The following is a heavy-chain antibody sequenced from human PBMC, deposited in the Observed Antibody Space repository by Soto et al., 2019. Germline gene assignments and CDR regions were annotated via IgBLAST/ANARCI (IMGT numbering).Heavy chain of an antibody. J-gene: IGHJ4*02. Sequence: PSETLSLTCTVSGAYMRNDHYYWSWVRQNPGKDLEWIGHMHHSGRTHYNPSLKSRVAISVDTSKNQFSLYLNSVTAADTAVYYCARWVEASLDYFDSWGQGTPVTVSS. CDR3: ARWVEASLDYFDS. CDR2: MHHSGRT. CDR1: GAYMRNDHYY. V-gene: IGHV4-31*03. D-gene: IGHD2-15*01.